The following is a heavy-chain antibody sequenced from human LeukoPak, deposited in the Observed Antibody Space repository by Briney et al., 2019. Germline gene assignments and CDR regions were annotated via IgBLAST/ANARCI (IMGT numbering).Heavy chain of an antibody. CDR2: IIPILGIA. CDR3: ATSPGITTPIYYFDY. J-gene: IGHJ4*02. D-gene: IGHD3-16*01. CDR1: GGTFSSYA. Sequence: SVKVSSKASGGTFSSYAISWVRQAPGQGLEWMGRIIPILGIANYAQKFQGRVTITADKSTSTAYMELSSLRSEDTAVYYCATSPGITTPIYYFDYWGQGTLVTVSS. V-gene: IGHV1-69*04.